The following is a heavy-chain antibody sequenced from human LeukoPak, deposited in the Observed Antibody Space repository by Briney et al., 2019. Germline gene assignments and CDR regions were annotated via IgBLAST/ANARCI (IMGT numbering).Heavy chain of an antibody. CDR3: ARDRNIVVVPAATRNVYFDY. J-gene: IGHJ4*02. CDR1: GFTFSSYG. Sequence: PGRSLRLSCAASGFTFSSYGMHWVRQAPGKGLEWVAVISYDGSNKYYADSVKGRFTISRDNSKNTLYLQMNSLRAEDTAVYYCARDRNIVVVPAATRNVYFDYWGQGTLVTVSS. D-gene: IGHD2-2*01. CDR2: ISYDGSNK. V-gene: IGHV3-30*19.